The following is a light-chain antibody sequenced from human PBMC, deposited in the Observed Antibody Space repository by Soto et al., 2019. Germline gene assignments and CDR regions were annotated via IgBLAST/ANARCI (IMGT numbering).Light chain of an antibody. J-gene: IGKJ5*01. V-gene: IGKV3D-20*02. CDR3: QQRSNWPIT. CDR1: QSFSSNY. Sequence: EIVLTQSPGTLSLSPGERATLSCRASQSFSSNYLAWYQQKPGQAPRLLIYDASSRATGIPDRFSGSGSGTDFTLTISRLAPEDFAVYYCQQRSNWPITFGQGTRLEIK. CDR2: DAS.